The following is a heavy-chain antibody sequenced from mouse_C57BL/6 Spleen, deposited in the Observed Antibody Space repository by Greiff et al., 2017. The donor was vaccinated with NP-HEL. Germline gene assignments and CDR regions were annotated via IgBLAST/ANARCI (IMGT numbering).Heavy chain of an antibody. D-gene: IGHD4-1*01. CDR3: TRGLKLGLGAMDY. CDR1: GFTFSSYA. Sequence: EVKVVESGEGLVKPGGSLKLSCAASGFTFSSYAMSWVRQTPEKRLEWVAYISSGGDYIYYADTVKGRFTISRDNARNTLYLQMSSLKSEDTAMYYCTRGLKLGLGAMDYWGQGTSVTVSS. V-gene: IGHV5-9-1*02. J-gene: IGHJ4*01. CDR2: ISSGGDYI.